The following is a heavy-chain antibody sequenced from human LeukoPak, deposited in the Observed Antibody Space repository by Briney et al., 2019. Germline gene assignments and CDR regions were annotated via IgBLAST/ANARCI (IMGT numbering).Heavy chain of an antibody. Sequence: ASVKVSCKPSGYTFTTYYLHWVRQAPGQGLEWMGWINPKNGGTYYAQKFQGRFTMTRDTSINTAYMELRGLTSDDTAVYYCARDPSNRYYTDVWGIGTTVTVS. CDR1: GYTFTTYY. D-gene: IGHD1-14*01. J-gene: IGHJ6*03. CDR3: ARDPSNRYYTDV. CDR2: INPKNGGT. V-gene: IGHV1-2*02.